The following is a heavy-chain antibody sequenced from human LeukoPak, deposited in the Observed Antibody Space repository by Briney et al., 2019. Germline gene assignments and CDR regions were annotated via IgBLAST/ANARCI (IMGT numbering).Heavy chain of an antibody. CDR1: GFTFSGYW. Sequence: PGGSLRLSCAASGFTFSGYWMSWVRQAPGKGLEWVANIKQGGSEKNYVDSVKGRFTISRDNAKNSLYLQVNILRAEDTAVYYCARERRIDTYYFDYWGQGTLVTVSS. CDR3: ARERRIDTYYFDY. J-gene: IGHJ4*02. D-gene: IGHD1-26*01. V-gene: IGHV3-7*01. CDR2: IKQGGSEK.